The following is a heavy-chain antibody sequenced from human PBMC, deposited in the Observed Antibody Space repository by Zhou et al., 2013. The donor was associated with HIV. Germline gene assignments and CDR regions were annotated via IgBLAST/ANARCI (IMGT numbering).Heavy chain of an antibody. CDR1: GYTFTGYY. CDR3: ARGITMIVVASQGWDDAFDI. V-gene: IGHV1-2*02. D-gene: IGHD3-22*01. CDR2: INPNSGGT. J-gene: IGHJ3*02. Sequence: QVQLVQSGAEVKKPGASVKVSCKASGYTFTGYYMHWVRQAPGQGLEWMGWINPNSGGTNYAQKFQGRVTMTRDTSISTAYMELSRLRSDDTAVYYCARGITMIVVASQGWDDAFDIWGQGDNGHRLF.